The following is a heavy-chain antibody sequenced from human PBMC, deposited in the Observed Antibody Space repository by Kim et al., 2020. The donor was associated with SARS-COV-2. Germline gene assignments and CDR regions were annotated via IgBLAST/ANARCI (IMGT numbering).Heavy chain of an antibody. J-gene: IGHJ3*01. CDR2: MNPKSGNT. D-gene: IGHD1-7*01. CDR1: GSTFSTYD. V-gene: IGHV1-8*01. Sequence: ASVKVSCKASGSTFSTYDINWVRQATGQGLEWMGWMNPKSGNTGYAQKFQGRVTMTRNTSISTAYMELSSLRSEDTAVFFCARAGPKYAFDVWGQGTMVTVSS. CDR3: ARAGPKYAFDV.